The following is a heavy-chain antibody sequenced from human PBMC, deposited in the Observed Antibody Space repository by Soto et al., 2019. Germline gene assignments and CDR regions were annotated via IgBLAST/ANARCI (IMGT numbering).Heavy chain of an antibody. CDR3: AREGYCSGGSCYSYYYYYMDV. CDR1: GYTFTSYG. CDR2: ISAYNGNT. D-gene: IGHD2-15*01. V-gene: IGHV1-18*01. Sequence: ASVKVSCKASGYTFTSYGISWVRQAPGQGLEWMGWISAYNGNTNYAQKLQGRVTMTTDTSTSTAYMELRSLRSDDTAVYYCAREGYCSGGSCYSYYYYYMDVWGKGTTVTVSS. J-gene: IGHJ6*03.